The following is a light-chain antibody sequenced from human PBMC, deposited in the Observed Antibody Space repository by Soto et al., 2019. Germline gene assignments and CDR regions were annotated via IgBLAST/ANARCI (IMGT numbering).Light chain of an antibody. Sequence: DIQLTQSPYTLSASVGESVTLTCWARQSIGSWLAWHQQKPGKAPKLLIYDGTYLESGVPSRFSGSGSGTEFTLTISSLQPDDSATYYCQQYESHSETFGQGTKVDI. V-gene: IGKV1-5*01. CDR1: QSIGSW. CDR3: QQYESHSET. CDR2: DGT. J-gene: IGKJ1*01.